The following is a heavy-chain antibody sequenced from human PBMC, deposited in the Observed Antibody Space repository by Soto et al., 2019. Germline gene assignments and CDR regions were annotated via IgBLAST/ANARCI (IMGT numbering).Heavy chain of an antibody. CDR3: ARDRDDYGSGNYYNRIDF. D-gene: IGHD3-10*01. CDR2: IIPIFGTP. V-gene: IGHV1-69*01. J-gene: IGHJ4*02. CDR1: GGIFSTSA. Sequence: QVQLVQSGAEVKKPGSSVKVSCKASGGIFSTSAISWLRQAPGQGLEWMGGIIPIFGTPNYAQRFQGRVTITVDESTSTAYMELSRLRSEDTAVYYCARDRDDYGSGNYYNRIDFWGQGTLVTVAS.